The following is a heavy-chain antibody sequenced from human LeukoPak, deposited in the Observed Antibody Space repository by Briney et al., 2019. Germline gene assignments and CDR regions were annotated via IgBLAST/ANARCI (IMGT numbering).Heavy chain of an antibody. V-gene: IGHV1-69*04. CDR2: IIPILGIA. CDR1: GGTFSSYA. D-gene: IGHD1-26*01. Sequence: ASVKVSCKASGGTFSSYAISWVRQAPGQGLEWMGRIIPILGIANYAQKFQGRVTITADKSTSTAYMELSSLRSEDTAVYYCASANSGIVGATTVDYWGQGTLGTVSS. CDR3: ASANSGIVGATTVDY. J-gene: IGHJ4*02.